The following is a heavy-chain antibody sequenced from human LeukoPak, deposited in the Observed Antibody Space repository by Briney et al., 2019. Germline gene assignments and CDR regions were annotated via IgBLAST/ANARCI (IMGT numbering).Heavy chain of an antibody. V-gene: IGHV3-23*01. CDR2: ISGSGGST. J-gene: IGHJ4*02. Sequence: PGGSLRLSCAASGFTFSSYGMSWVRQAPGKGLEWVSAISGSGGSTYYADSVKGRFTISRDNSKNTLYLQMNSLRAEDTAVYYCARDSTIFGVVGYWGQGTLVTVSS. CDR1: GFTFSSYG. CDR3: ARDSTIFGVVGY. D-gene: IGHD3-3*01.